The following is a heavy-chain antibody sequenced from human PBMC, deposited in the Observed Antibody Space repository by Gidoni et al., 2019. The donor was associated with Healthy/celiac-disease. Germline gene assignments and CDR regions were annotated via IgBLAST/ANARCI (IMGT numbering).Heavy chain of an antibody. V-gene: IGHV3-33*01. CDR2: IGYDGSNK. CDR1: GFTFSSYG. J-gene: IGHJ4*02. Sequence: QVQLVESGGGVVQPGRSLRLSCAASGFTFSSYGMHWVSQAPGKGLEWVAVIGYDGSNKYYADSVKGRFTISRDNSKNTLYLQMNSLRAEDTAVYYCARDQVRDYFDYWGQGTLVTV. D-gene: IGHD2-2*01. CDR3: ARDQVRDYFDY.